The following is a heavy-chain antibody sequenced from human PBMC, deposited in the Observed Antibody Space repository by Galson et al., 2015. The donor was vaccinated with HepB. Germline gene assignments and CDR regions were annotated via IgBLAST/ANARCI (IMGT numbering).Heavy chain of an antibody. CDR2: TSYSRSS. CDR3: ARGERYGPDV. V-gene: IGHV4-59*01. Sequence: SETLSLTCTVSGVSISTSYWSWIRQAPWKGLEWIGYTSYSRSSNNNPSLKSRVTISMDTSKNQFFLRLTSVTVADTAVYSCARGERYGPDVWGPGTTVTVSS. D-gene: IGHD1-1*01. J-gene: IGHJ6*02. CDR1: GVSISTSY.